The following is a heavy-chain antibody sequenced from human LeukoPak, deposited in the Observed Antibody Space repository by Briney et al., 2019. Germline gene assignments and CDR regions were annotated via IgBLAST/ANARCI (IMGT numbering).Heavy chain of an antibody. J-gene: IGHJ3*02. CDR3: ARDRISINALDM. Sequence: SETLSLTCTVSGGSISSYYWSWIRQPAGKGLEWIGRIYTSGSTNYNASLKSRVSMSVDTSKNQFSLKLSSVTAADTALYYCARDRISINALDMWGQGTMVTVSS. D-gene: IGHD2-21*01. V-gene: IGHV4-4*07. CDR2: IYTSGST. CDR1: GGSISSYY.